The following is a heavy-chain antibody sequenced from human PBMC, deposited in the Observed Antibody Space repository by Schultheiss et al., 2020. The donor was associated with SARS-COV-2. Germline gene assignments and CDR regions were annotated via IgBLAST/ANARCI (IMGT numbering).Heavy chain of an antibody. CDR1: GGSIRSGESY. J-gene: IGHJ5*02. CDR3: ARSKYGRKGSQFDP. CDR2: IDYSGRI. V-gene: IGHV4-30-4*01. D-gene: IGHD2-8*01. Sequence: SETLSLTCTVSGGSIRSGESYWSWIRQSPGKGLEWIGYIDYSGRIFYNPSLKSQVTISVDTSKNQFSLKLYSVTAADTAIYYCARSKYGRKGSQFDPWGQGTLVTVSS.